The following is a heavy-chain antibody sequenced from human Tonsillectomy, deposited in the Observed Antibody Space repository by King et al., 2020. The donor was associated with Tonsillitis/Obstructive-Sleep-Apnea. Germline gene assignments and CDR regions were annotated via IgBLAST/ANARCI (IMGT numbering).Heavy chain of an antibody. Sequence: VQLVESGGGLIQPGGSLRLSCAASGFTVSSNYMSWVRQAPGKGLEWVSVIYSGGSTYYADSVKGRFTISRDNSKNTLYLQMNSLRAEDTAVYYLARDGDSSWLYYFAYWGQGTLVTVSS. D-gene: IGHD6-13*01. CDR1: GFTVSSNY. CDR3: ARDGDSSWLYYFAY. J-gene: IGHJ4*02. V-gene: IGHV3-53*01. CDR2: IYSGGST.